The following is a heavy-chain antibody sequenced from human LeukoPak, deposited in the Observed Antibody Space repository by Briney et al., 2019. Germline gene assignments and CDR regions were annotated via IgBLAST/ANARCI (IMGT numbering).Heavy chain of an antibody. CDR2: ISHDGNNK. CDR1: GFTFSSYG. CDR3: AKVYIVATITGGDY. Sequence: GGSLRLSCAASGFTFSSYGMHWVRQVPGKGLEWVAVISHDGNNKHYADSVKGRFTISRDNSKNTLYLQMNSLRAEDTAVYYCAKVYIVATITGGDYWGQGTLVTVSS. V-gene: IGHV3-30*18. D-gene: IGHD5-12*01. J-gene: IGHJ4*02.